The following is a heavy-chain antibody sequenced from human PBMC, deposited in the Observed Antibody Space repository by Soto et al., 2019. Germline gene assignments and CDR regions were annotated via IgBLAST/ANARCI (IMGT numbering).Heavy chain of an antibody. Sequence: DVQLLESGGGLVQPGGSVRLSCAASGFTFSSYAMSWVRQAPGKGLEWVSAISGNGADTSYADSVKGRFTTSSDSSKTTVYLQMNGLRPDDTAVYYCASWHEREHAYDVWGQGTTVTVSS. CDR1: GFTFSSYA. D-gene: IGHD1-1*01. CDR2: ISGNGADT. V-gene: IGHV3-23*01. J-gene: IGHJ3*01. CDR3: ASWHEREHAYDV.